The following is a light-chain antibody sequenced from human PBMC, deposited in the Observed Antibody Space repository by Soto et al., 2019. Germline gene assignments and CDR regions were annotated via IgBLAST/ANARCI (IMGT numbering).Light chain of an antibody. CDR3: QHYSDWPWT. V-gene: IGKV3D-15*01. CDR1: QTVNTK. Sequence: EILMTQSPATLSVSPGERATLSCRASQTVNTKLAWYQQKPGQTPRLLISGASTRATDFPARFSGDGAGTEFTLTISSLQSEDFAVYYCQHYSDWPWTFGQGTKV. CDR2: GAS. J-gene: IGKJ1*01.